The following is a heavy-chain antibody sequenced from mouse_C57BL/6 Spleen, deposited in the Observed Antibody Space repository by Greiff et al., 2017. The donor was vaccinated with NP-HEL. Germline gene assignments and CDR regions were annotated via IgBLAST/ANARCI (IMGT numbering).Heavy chain of an antibody. CDR2: IDPSDSYT. CDR3: ARSKVKNSAGYFDY. Sequence: QVHVKQPGAELVKPGASVKLSCKASGYTFTSYWMQWVKQRPGQGLEWIGEIDPSDSYTNYNQKFKGKATLTVDTSSSTAYMQLSSLTSEDSAVYYFARSKVKNSAGYFDYWGQGTTLTVSS. CDR1: GYTFTSYW. V-gene: IGHV1-50*01. D-gene: IGHD3-2*02. J-gene: IGHJ2*01.